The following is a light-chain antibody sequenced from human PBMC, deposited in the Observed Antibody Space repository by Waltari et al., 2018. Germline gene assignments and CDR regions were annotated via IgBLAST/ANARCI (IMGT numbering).Light chain of an antibody. Sequence: DVVMTQSPLSLPVTLGQPASISCKPSQSLVYSDPNTYLNWLHQRPGQSPRRLIYKVSDRDSGVPDRFSGSGSGTNFTLKISRVEAEDVGTYYCMQGTHWPPMYSFGQGTKLEIK. J-gene: IGKJ2*03. V-gene: IGKV2-30*01. CDR1: QSLVYSDPNTY. CDR3: MQGTHWPPMYS. CDR2: KVS.